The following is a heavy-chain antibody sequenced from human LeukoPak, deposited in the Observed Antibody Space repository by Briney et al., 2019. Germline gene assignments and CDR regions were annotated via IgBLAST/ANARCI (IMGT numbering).Heavy chain of an antibody. CDR1: GYTFTSYG. J-gene: IGHJ4*02. CDR2: ISAYNGNT. V-gene: IGHV1-18*01. D-gene: IGHD5-18*01. CDR3: AISDTAISRFDY. Sequence: ASVKVSCKASGYTFTSYGISWVRQAPGQGLEWMGWISAYNGNTNYAQKLQGRVTMTTDTSTSTAYMELRSLRSDDTAVYYCAISDTAISRFDYWGQGALVTVSS.